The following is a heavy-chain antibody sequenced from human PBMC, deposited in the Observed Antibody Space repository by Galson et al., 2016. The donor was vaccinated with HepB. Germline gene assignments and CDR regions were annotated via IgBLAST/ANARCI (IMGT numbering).Heavy chain of an antibody. CDR2: ISHSGNTR. Sequence: SLRLSCAASGSSFSDFYMSWIRQPPGKALEWISYISHSGNTRGYADSVKGRFTISRDNNKNSVYLQLNSLRAEDTALYYCARDGNNWTGDRRLFDLWGQGTLVAVSS. J-gene: IGHJ4*02. V-gene: IGHV3-11*01. D-gene: IGHD1-1*01. CDR3: ARDGNNWTGDRRLFDL. CDR1: GSSFSDFY.